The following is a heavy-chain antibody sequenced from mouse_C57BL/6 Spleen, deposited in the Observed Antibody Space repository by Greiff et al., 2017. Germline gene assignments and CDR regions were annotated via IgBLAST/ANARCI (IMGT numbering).Heavy chain of an antibody. D-gene: IGHD2-3*01. Sequence: DVKLVESGGDLVKPGGSLKLSCAASGFTFSSYGMSWVRQTPDKRLEWVATISSGGSYTYYPDSVKGRFTISRDNAKNTLYLQMSSLKSEDTAMYYCARLSYNDGYYNYWGQGTTLTVSS. V-gene: IGHV5-6*02. CDR3: ARLSYNDGYYNY. CDR2: ISSGGSYT. CDR1: GFTFSSYG. J-gene: IGHJ2*01.